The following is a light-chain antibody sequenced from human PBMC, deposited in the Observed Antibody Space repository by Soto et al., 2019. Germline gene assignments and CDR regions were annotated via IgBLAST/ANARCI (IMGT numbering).Light chain of an antibody. Sequence: DIQMTQSPSSLSASVGDRVTITCRASQSISSYLNWYQQKPGKAPKLLIYAASSLQSGVPSRFSGSGSGTDFPLTISSLQPEDFAVYYCQQYDNWPPFTFGPGTKVDIK. CDR3: QQYDNWPPFT. V-gene: IGKV1-39*01. J-gene: IGKJ3*01. CDR1: QSISSY. CDR2: AAS.